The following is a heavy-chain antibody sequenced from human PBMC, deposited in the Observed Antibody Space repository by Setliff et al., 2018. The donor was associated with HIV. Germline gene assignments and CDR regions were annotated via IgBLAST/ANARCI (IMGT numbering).Heavy chain of an antibody. Sequence: ASVKVSCKASGYTFTSYPMHWVRQAPGQGLEWMGVINTSGGSAGYAEKFRGRVTMTRDTSTSTVYMDLRNLRSEDTAVYYCAREQRESIAVGTDAFDIWGQGTMVTVSS. V-gene: IGHV1-46*01. CDR1: GYTFTSYP. D-gene: IGHD6-19*01. CDR3: AREQRESIAVGTDAFDI. CDR2: INTSGGSA. J-gene: IGHJ3*02.